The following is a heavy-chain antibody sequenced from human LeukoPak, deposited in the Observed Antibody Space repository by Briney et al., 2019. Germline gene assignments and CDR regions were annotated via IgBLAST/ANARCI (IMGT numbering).Heavy chain of an antibody. Sequence: GGSLRLSCAASGFIFSSYAMSWVRQAPGKGLEWVSAISGSGGSTYYADSVKGRFTISRDNSKNTLYLQMNSLRAEDTAVYYCAKEALSELNDYGDYGQFDYWGQGTLVTVSS. J-gene: IGHJ4*02. V-gene: IGHV3-23*01. CDR1: GFIFSSYA. CDR3: AKEALSELNDYGDYGQFDY. D-gene: IGHD4-17*01. CDR2: ISGSGGST.